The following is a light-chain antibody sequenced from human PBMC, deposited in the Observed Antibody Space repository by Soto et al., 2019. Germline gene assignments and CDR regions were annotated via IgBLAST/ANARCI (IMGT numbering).Light chain of an antibody. V-gene: IGKV1-5*01. CDR3: QHYNSYPWT. Sequence: DIQMTQSPSTLSASIGDRVTITCRASQTINNWLAWYQQKPGKAPNLLIYHASILETGVPSRFSGSAFGTEFTLTISSLQPDDFATYYCQHYNSYPWTFGQGTKVEIK. CDR2: HAS. J-gene: IGKJ1*01. CDR1: QTINNW.